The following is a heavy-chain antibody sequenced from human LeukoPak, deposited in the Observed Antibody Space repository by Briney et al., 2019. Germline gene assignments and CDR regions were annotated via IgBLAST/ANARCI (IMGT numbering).Heavy chain of an antibody. D-gene: IGHD3-10*01. Sequence: PSETLSLTCTVSGGSISSYYWSWIRQPPGKGLEWIGYIYYSGSTNYNPSLKSRVTISVDTSKNQFSLKLSSVTAADTAVYYCARVAPTYYYGSGSYYSSYFDYWGQGTLVTVSS. J-gene: IGHJ4*02. CDR2: IYYSGST. CDR3: ARVAPTYYYGSGSYYSSYFDY. CDR1: GGSISSYY. V-gene: IGHV4-59*01.